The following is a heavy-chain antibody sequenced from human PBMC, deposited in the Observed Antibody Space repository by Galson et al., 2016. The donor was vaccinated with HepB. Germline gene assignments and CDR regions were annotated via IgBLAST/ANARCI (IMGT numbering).Heavy chain of an antibody. D-gene: IGHD3-3*01. V-gene: IGHV4-59*01. CDR1: GDSITSYF. CDR2: IHYSGRT. Sequence: SETLSLTCTISGDSITSYFWSWIRQSPGKGLEWIGYIHYSGRTNYDSSLKSRVTISIDTSKNQFSLKVTSVTAADTALYYCARGTIFGVALRWFDPWGQGTLVTVSP. J-gene: IGHJ5*02. CDR3: ARGTIFGVALRWFDP.